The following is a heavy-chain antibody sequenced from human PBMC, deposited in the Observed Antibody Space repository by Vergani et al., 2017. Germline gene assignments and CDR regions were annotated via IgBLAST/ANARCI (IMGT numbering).Heavy chain of an antibody. CDR1: GGSFSGYY. CDR2: INHSGST. D-gene: IGHD6-13*01. CDR3: ASGVGQQLYYCYYGMDV. Sequence: QVQLQQWGAGLLKPSETLSLTCAVYGGSFSGYYWSWIRQPPGKGLEWIVEINHSGSTNYNPSLKGRVTISVDTSKNQFSLKLSSVTAADTAVYYCASGVGQQLYYCYYGMDVWGQGTTVTVSS. V-gene: IGHV4-34*01. J-gene: IGHJ6*02.